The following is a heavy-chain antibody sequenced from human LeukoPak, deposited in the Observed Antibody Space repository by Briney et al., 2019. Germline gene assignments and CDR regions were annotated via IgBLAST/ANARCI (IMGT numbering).Heavy chain of an antibody. J-gene: IGHJ4*02. CDR2: IRYDGSNK. CDR1: GFTFSSYG. D-gene: IGHD3-22*01. V-gene: IGHV3-30*02. Sequence: GGSLRLSCAASGFTFSSYGMHWVRQAPGKGLGWVAFIRYDGSNKYYADSVKGRFTISRDNSKNTLYLQMNSLRAEDTAVYYCAKAHGNYDSSGYRYYFDYWGQGTLVTVSS. CDR3: AKAHGNYDSSGYRYYFDY.